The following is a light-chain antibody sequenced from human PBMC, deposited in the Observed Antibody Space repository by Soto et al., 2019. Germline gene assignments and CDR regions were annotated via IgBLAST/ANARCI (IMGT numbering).Light chain of an antibody. Sequence: SNSPATLSVSQGERATLSCRASQYIYSNVAWYQQRPGQAPRLLIYRASTRAPGIPARFSGSGSGTEFTLTISSLQSEDFTVYSCLQYHNLWALGQGTIVDIK. V-gene: IGKV3-15*01. CDR1: QYIYSN. J-gene: IGKJ1*01. CDR2: RAS. CDR3: LQYHNLWA.